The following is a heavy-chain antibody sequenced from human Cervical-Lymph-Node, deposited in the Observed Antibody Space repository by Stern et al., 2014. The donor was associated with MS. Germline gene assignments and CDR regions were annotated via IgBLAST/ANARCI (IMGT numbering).Heavy chain of an antibody. D-gene: IGHD6-13*01. CDR1: GFTFSSYG. CDR3: ARSSSPSPYYYYGMDV. Sequence: VQLEEYGGGVVQPGRSLRLSCAASGFTFSSYGMHWVRQAHGKVLEWGAVIWYDGSNKYYADSVKGRFPISRDNSKNTLYLQMNSLRAEDTAVYYCARSSSPSPYYYYGMDVWGQGTTVTVSS. V-gene: IGHV3-33*01. J-gene: IGHJ6*02. CDR2: IWYDGSNK.